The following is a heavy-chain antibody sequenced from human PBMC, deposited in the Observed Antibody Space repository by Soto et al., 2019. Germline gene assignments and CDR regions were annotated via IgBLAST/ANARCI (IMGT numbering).Heavy chain of an antibody. V-gene: IGHV4-4*02. D-gene: IGHD3-3*01. Sequence: SETLSLTCAVSGGSISSNNWWSWVRQAPGKGLEWIGEIYHSGRTSYNPSLRSRVTMSVDKSKNQFSLIVTSVTAADTAVYYCTKDGSGHPYYSDNWGPGTLVTVSS. J-gene: IGHJ4*02. CDR1: GGSISSNNW. CDR3: TKDGSGHPYYSDN. CDR2: IYHSGRT.